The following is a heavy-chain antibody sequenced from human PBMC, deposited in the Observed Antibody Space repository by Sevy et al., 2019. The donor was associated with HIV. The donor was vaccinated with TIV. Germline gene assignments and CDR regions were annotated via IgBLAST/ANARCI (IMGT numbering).Heavy chain of an antibody. CDR1: GYSFTSYW. D-gene: IGHD6-13*01. CDR2: IYPGDSDT. CDR3: ARTTAVAGTKFFDF. Sequence: GESLKISCKGSGYSFTSYWIGWVRQMPGKGLEWMGIIYPGDSDTRYSPSFQGQVTISADKSISTAYLQWGSLKASANAMYYCARTTAVAGTKFFDFWGQGTLVTVSS. J-gene: IGHJ4*02. V-gene: IGHV5-51*01.